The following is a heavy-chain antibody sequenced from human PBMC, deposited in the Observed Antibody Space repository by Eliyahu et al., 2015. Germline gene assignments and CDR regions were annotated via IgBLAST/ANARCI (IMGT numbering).Heavy chain of an antibody. CDR3: ARRPDLYRGFDY. V-gene: IGHV5-51*03. Sequence: EVRLVQSGAEVRKPGESLNISCEVSGYWFTNFWIGWVRQVPGKGLEWMGNLFSPDSDTRFSPSFQDKVTMSVDTSINTVYLHWSSLGASDTATYYCARRPDLYRGFDYWGQGTRVTVSS. CDR1: GYWFTNFW. CDR2: LFSPDSDT. J-gene: IGHJ4*02. D-gene: IGHD2-15*01.